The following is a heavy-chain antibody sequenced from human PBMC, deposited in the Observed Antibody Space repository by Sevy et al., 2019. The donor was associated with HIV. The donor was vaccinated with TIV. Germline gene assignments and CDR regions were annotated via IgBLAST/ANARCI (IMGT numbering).Heavy chain of an antibody. CDR1: GGSFSGYY. V-gene: IGHV4-34*01. J-gene: IGHJ5*02. Sequence: SENLSLTCAVYGGSFSGYYWSWIRQPPGKGLEWIGEINHSGSTNYNPSLKSRVTISVDTSKNQFSLKLSSVTAADTAVYYCARGRGWFDPWGQGTLVTVSS. CDR3: ARGRGWFDP. CDR2: INHSGST.